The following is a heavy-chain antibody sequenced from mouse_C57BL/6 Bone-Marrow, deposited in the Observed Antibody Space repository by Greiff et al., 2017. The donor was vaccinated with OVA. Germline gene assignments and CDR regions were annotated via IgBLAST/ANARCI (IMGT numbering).Heavy chain of an antibody. V-gene: IGHV1-64*01. J-gene: IGHJ2*01. CDR1: GYTFTSYW. CDR2: IHPNSGST. CDR3: ARGGLTSYYGNYFDY. Sequence: VQLQRPGAELVKPGASVTLSCKASGYTFTSYWMHWVKQRPGQGLEWIGMIHPNSGSTNYNEKFKSKATLTVDKSSSTAYMQLSSLTSEDSAVYYCARGGLTSYYGNYFDYWGQGTTLTVSS. D-gene: IGHD1-1*02.